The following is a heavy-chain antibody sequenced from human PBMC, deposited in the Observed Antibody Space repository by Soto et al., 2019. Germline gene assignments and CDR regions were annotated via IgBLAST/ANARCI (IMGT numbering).Heavy chain of an antibody. CDR2: ISGSGGST. J-gene: IGHJ5*02. V-gene: IGHV3-23*01. D-gene: IGHD2-2*01. Sequence: GGSLRLSCAASGFTFSSYAMSWVRQAPGKGLEWVSAISGSGGSTYYADSVKGRFTISRDNSKNTLYLQMNSLRAEDTAVYYCAKDDCGSTSCYVAWFDPWGQGTLVTVSS. CDR1: GFTFSSYA. CDR3: AKDDCGSTSCYVAWFDP.